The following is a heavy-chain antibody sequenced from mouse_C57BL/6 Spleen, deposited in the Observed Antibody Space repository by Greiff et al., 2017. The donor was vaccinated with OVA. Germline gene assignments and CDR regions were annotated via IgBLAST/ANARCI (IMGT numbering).Heavy chain of an antibody. CDR1: GFTFSSYG. V-gene: IGHV5-6*01. J-gene: IGHJ4*01. Sequence: EVQLQQSGGDLVKPGGSLKLSCAASGFTFSSYGMSWVRQTPDKRLEWVATISSGGSYTYYPDSVKGRFTISRDNAKNTLYLQMSSLKSEDTAMYYCARHPITTVVATDYYAMDYWGQGTSVTVSS. CDR3: ARHPITTVVATDYYAMDY. D-gene: IGHD1-1*01. CDR2: ISSGGSYT.